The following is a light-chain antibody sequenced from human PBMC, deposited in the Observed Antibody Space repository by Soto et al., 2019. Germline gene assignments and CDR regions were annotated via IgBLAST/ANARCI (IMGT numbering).Light chain of an antibody. CDR1: QSVSNNY. J-gene: IGKJ5*01. V-gene: IGKV3-11*01. CDR2: ADS. Sequence: EIVLTQPPGTLSLSPGERATLSCSASQSVSNNYLAWYQQKPGQAPRLLIYADSNRATGIPARFSGSGSGTDFTLTISSLEPEDFSVYYCQQRYNWPITFGQGTRLEIK. CDR3: QQRYNWPIT.